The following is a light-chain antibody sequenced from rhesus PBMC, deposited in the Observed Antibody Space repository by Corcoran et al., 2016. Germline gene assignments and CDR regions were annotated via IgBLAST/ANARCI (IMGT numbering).Light chain of an antibody. V-gene: IGKV1-38*01. CDR1: QGISSY. Sequence: DIQLTQSPSSLSASVGDRVTITCRASQGISSYLAWYQQKSGKARKLLIFDASSLQSGVPSRCSGSGSGIVFTLTISRLQPEDFATYYCQQRNTFPYTFGPGTKLDIK. J-gene: IGKJ3*01. CDR2: DAS. CDR3: QQRNTFPYT.